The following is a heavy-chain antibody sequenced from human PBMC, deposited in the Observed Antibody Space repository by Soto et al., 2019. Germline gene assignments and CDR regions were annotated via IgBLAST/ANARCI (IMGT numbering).Heavy chain of an antibody. Sequence: SVKVSCKASGGTFSSYAISWVRQAPGQGLEWMGGIIPIFGTANYAQKFQGRVTITADESTSTAYMELSSLRSEDTAVYYCAETRIRYFDWLFLDAFDIWGQGTVVTVSS. CDR3: AETRIRYFDWLFLDAFDI. J-gene: IGHJ3*02. CDR1: GGTFSSYA. CDR2: IIPIFGTA. D-gene: IGHD3-9*01. V-gene: IGHV1-69*13.